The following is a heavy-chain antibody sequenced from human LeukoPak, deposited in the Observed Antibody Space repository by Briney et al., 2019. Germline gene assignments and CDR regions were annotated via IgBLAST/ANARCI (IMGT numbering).Heavy chain of an antibody. Sequence: GGSLRLSCAASGFTFISYWMSWVRQAPGKGLEWVANIKQDGSEKYYVDSVKGRFTISRDNAKNSLYLQMSSLRAEDTAVYYCARAWLLDQSIDYWGQGTLVTVSS. CDR2: IKQDGSEK. D-gene: IGHD3-9*01. CDR1: GFTFISYW. CDR3: ARAWLLDQSIDY. J-gene: IGHJ4*02. V-gene: IGHV3-7*01.